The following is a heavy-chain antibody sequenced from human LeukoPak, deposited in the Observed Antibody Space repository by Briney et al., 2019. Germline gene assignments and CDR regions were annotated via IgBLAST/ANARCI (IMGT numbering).Heavy chain of an antibody. CDR3: AREYSRLYFQH. CDR2: IYTSGST. V-gene: IGHV4-61*02. J-gene: IGHJ1*01. CDR1: GGSISSGSYY. D-gene: IGHD6-13*01. Sequence: SETLSLTCTVSGGSISSGSYYWSWIRQPAGKGLEWIGRIYTSGSTNYSPSLKSRVTISVDTSKNQFSLKLSSVTAADTAVYYCAREYSRLYFQHWGQGTLVTVSS.